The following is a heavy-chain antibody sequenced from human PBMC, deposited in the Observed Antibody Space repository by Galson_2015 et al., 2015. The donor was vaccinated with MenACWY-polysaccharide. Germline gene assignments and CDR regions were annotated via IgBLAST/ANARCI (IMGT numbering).Heavy chain of an antibody. Sequence: SLRLSCAASGFTFSSYWMHWVRQAPGKGLVWVSRINSDGSSTGYADSVRGRFTISRDNAKNTLYLEMSSLRAEDTAVYYCAKAGAKDCRGSSCYFNWFDPWGQGTLVTVSS. CDR2: INSDGSST. V-gene: IGHV3-74*01. J-gene: IGHJ5*02. D-gene: IGHD2-15*01. CDR3: AKAGAKDCRGSSCYFNWFDP. CDR1: GFTFSSYW.